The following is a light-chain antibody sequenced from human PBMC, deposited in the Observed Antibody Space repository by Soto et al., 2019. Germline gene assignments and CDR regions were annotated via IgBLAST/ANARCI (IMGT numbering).Light chain of an antibody. CDR3: SSYASGSSVV. Sequence: QSALTQPASVSGSPGQSSTISCTGTSSDVGGYNYVSWYQQQLGKAPKLMIYDVSNRPSGVSNRFSGSKSGYTASLTISGLQAEDEADYYCSSYASGSSVVFGGGTKLTVL. CDR2: DVS. J-gene: IGLJ2*01. V-gene: IGLV2-14*01. CDR1: SSDVGGYNY.